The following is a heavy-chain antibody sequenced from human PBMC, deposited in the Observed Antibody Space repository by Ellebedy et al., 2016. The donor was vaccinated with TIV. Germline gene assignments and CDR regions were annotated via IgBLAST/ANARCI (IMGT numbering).Heavy chain of an antibody. CDR1: GLTFSSYA. Sequence: GGSLRLXXAAYGLTFSSYAMSWVRQAPGKGLEWVSAISGSGGSTYYADSVKGRFTISRDNSKNTLYLQMNSLRAEDTAVYYCAKVTYGSGPFDPWGQGTLVTVSS. V-gene: IGHV3-23*01. CDR2: ISGSGGST. J-gene: IGHJ5*02. CDR3: AKVTYGSGPFDP. D-gene: IGHD3-10*01.